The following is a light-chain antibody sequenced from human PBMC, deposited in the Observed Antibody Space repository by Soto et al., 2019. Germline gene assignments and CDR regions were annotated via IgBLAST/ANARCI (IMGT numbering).Light chain of an antibody. V-gene: IGLV2-8*01. J-gene: IGLJ1*01. Sequence: QSVLTQPPSASGSPGQSVTISCTGTSSDVGGYNYVSWYQHHPGKAHKLIIYEVYKRPSGVPDRFSGSKSGNTAALTVSGLQAEDEADYYCSSYVGTNSYVFGTGTRSPS. CDR1: SSDVGGYNY. CDR3: SSYVGTNSYV. CDR2: EVY.